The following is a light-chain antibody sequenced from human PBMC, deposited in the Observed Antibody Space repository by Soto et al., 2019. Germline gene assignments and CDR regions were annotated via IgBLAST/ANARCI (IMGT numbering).Light chain of an antibody. CDR3: QQFGVSPT. Sequence: VMTQAPATLSVSPGERGTLSCRASQSISSNLAWYQQKNGPAPRXLIYGASTRAAGIPARFSGSGSGTLFNLTISKLDPEDFAVYDCQQFGVSPTFGGGTKVDIK. CDR2: GAS. V-gene: IGKV3-15*01. CDR1: QSISSN. J-gene: IGKJ4*01.